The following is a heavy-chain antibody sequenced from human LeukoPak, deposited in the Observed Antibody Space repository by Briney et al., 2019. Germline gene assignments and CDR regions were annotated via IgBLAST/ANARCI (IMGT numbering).Heavy chain of an antibody. D-gene: IGHD3-10*01. CDR3: ARAHGGFGETFDI. V-gene: IGHV1-2*02. CDR1: GYTFTGYY. J-gene: IGHJ3*02. Sequence: ASVKVSCKASGYTFTGYYMHWVRQAPGQGLEWMGWINPNSGGTNYAQKFQGRVTMTRDTSISTAYMELSRLRSDDTAVYYCARAHGGFGETFDIWGQGTMVTVSS. CDR2: INPNSGGT.